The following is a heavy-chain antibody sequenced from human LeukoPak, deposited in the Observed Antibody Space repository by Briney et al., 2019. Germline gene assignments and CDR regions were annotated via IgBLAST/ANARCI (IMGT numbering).Heavy chain of an antibody. CDR3: VRSVEGNFDY. V-gene: IGHV3-48*02. Sequence: PGGSLRLSCAASGFTFSIYSMNWVRQAPGKGLEWVSYMTSDTRTIYYADSVRGRFTISRDNAKNSLYLQMNSLRDDDKAIYYCVRSVEGNFDYWGQGTLVTVSS. J-gene: IGHJ4*02. CDR2: MTSDTRTI. CDR1: GFTFSIYS.